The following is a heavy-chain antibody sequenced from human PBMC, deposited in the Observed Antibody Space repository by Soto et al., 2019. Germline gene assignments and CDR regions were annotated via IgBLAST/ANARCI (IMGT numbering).Heavy chain of an antibody. CDR3: AGIYSGSPGGALRY. J-gene: IGHJ4*02. CDR2: LDYSGST. CDR1: GGSISSGGYY. D-gene: IGHD1-26*01. V-gene: IGHV4-31*03. Sequence: QVQLQESGPGLVKPSQTLSLTCTVSGGSISSGGYYWSWIRQHPGKGQEWIGYLDYSGSTYYNPALTSRVTRSVDTSKNQFSLKLRSVTAAATAVYYCAGIYSGSPGGALRYWGQGTLVTVSS.